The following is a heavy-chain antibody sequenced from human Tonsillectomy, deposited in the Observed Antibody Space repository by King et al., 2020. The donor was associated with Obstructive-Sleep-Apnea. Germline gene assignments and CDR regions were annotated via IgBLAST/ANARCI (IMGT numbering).Heavy chain of an antibody. J-gene: IGHJ6*02. CDR3: AAYMTTVTTVGFYYYGMDV. Sequence: VQLVESGGGLVQPGGSLRLSCAASGFTFSSYWMSWVRQAPGKGLEWVANIKQDGSEKYYVDSVKGRFTISRDNAKNSLYLQMNSLRAEDTAVYYCAAYMTTVTTVGFYYYGMDVWGQGTTVTVSS. CDR2: IKQDGSEK. V-gene: IGHV3-7*01. CDR1: GFTFSSYW. D-gene: IGHD4-17*01.